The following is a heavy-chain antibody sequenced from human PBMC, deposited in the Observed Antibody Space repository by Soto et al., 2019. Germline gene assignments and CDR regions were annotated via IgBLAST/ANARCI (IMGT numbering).Heavy chain of an antibody. CDR2: IYYSGST. Sequence: PSETLSLTCTVSGGSISSGDYYWSWIRQPPGKGLEWIGYIYYSGSTYYNPSLKSRVTISVDTSKNQFSLKLRSVTAADTAVYYCAFGITMFRGVIIQYSQPWGRGPL. D-gene: IGHD3-10*01. J-gene: IGHJ1*01. CDR1: GGSISSGDYY. CDR3: AFGITMFRGVIIQYSQP. V-gene: IGHV4-30-4*01.